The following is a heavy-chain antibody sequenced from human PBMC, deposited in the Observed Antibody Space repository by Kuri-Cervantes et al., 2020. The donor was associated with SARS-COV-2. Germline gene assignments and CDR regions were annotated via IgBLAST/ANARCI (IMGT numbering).Heavy chain of an antibody. J-gene: IGHJ2*01. CDR1: GFTFSSYW. CDR3: ARGGHYTNGVSYGDYYFGL. V-gene: IGHV3-7*01. CDR2: IKQDGSEK. Sequence: GESLKIPCAASGFTFSSYWMSWVRQAPGKGLEWVANIKQDGSEKYYVDSVKGRFTISRDNAKNSLYLQMNTLRAEDTAVYYCARGGHYTNGVSYGDYYFGLWGRGTLVTVSS. D-gene: IGHD2-8*01.